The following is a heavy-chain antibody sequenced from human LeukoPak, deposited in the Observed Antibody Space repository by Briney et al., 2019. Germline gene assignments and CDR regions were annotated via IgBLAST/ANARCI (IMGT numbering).Heavy chain of an antibody. CDR2: VIPLLTIA. V-gene: IGHV1-69*04. J-gene: IGHJ6*02. Sequence: GSSVKVSCKTSGGTFGNYAISWVRQAPGQGLEWMGRVIPLLTIANYAQKFQGRVTTTADKSTSTAYMDLNSLRSEDTAVYYCARDEVGYSYGSGYYYYGMDVWGQGTTVTVSS. D-gene: IGHD5-18*01. CDR3: ARDEVGYSYGSGYYYYGMDV. CDR1: GGTFGNYA.